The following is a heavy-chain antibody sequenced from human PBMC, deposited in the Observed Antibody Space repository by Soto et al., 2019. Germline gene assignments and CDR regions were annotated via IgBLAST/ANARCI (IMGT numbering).Heavy chain of an antibody. CDR1: VGSVRSSSYH. J-gene: IGHJ6*02. CDR3: ARGGDVGSSLGDYYYGMDV. D-gene: IGHD1-26*01. CDR2: VYFGGRT. V-gene: IGHV4-39*01. Sequence: SETLSLTCTVSVGSVRSSSYHWGWIRQPPGKGLEWIGSVYFGGRTHYNSSLKSRVTISVDTSKNQFYLNLRSVTDADTAEYYCARGGDVGSSLGDYYYGMDVWGQGTTVTVSS.